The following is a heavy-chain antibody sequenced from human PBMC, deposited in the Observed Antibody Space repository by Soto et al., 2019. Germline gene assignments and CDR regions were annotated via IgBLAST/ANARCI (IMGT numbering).Heavy chain of an antibody. CDR2: ISAYNGNT. D-gene: IGHD3-9*01. CDR1: GYTFTSYG. CDR3: ARGDLYFDWLGPRLFYYYGIDV. J-gene: IGHJ6*02. V-gene: IGHV1-18*01. Sequence: ASVKVSCKASGYTFTSYGISWVRQAPGQGLEWMGWISAYNGNTNYAQKLQGRVTMTTDTSTSTAYMELRSLRSDDTAVYYCARGDLYFDWLGPRLFYYYGIDVCGQGTTFTVSS.